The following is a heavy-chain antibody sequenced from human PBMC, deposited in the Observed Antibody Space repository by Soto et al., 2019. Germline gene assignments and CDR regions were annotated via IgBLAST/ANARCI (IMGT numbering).Heavy chain of an antibody. D-gene: IGHD5-18*01. J-gene: IGHJ6*02. Sequence: SETLSLTCAVYGGSFSGHYWAWIRQPPGEGLEWIGEIDHSGNTNYNPSLESRITISLDTSNIHFSLKLTSLTAADTAVYFCARVGGYSYHLYGMDVWGRGTTVTVSS. CDR1: GGSFSGHY. CDR3: ARVGGYSYHLYGMDV. V-gene: IGHV4-34*01. CDR2: IDHSGNT.